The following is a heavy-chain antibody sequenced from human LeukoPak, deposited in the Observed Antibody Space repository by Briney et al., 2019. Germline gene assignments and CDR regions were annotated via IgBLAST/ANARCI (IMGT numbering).Heavy chain of an antibody. J-gene: IGHJ4*02. Sequence: ASVKVSCKASGYTFTSYGIRWVRQAPGQGLEWMGRINPNSGGTNYAQKFQGRVTMTRDTSISTAYMELSRLRSDDTAVYYCASTHDSSVYWGQGTLVTVSS. CDR2: INPNSGGT. D-gene: IGHD3-22*01. V-gene: IGHV1-2*06. CDR3: ASTHDSSVY. CDR1: GYTFTSYG.